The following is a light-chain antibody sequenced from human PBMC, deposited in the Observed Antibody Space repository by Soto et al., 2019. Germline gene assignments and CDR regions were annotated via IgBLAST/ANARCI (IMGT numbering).Light chain of an antibody. Sequence: DIQMTQSPSSLSASVGDRVTITCRASQNINNYLNWYQQKPGKAPKLLIYAASSLQSGVPSSFSGSGSGTDFTLTISSLQPEDFATYYCQQSYSTPPTFGQGNYVEVK. V-gene: IGKV1-39*01. J-gene: IGKJ1*01. CDR2: AAS. CDR1: QNINNY. CDR3: QQSYSTPPT.